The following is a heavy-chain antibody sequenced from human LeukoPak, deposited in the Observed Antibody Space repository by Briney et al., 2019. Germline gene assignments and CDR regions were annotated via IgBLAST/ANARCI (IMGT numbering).Heavy chain of an antibody. Sequence: GASVKVSCKASGYTFTSYDINWVRQAPGQGLEWMGWMNPNSGNTGYAQKFQGRVTMTRNTSISTVYMELGSLRSEATDVYYCAVGGATGTTGDYFDYWGQGTLVTGSS. CDR3: AVGGATGTTGDYFDY. D-gene: IGHD1-1*01. V-gene: IGHV1-8*01. CDR2: MNPNSGNT. CDR1: GYTFTSYD. J-gene: IGHJ4*02.